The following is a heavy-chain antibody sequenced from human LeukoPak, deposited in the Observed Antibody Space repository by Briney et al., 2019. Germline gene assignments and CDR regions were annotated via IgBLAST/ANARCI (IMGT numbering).Heavy chain of an antibody. CDR1: GFIFSNYG. V-gene: IGHV3-30*02. Sequence: GGSLRLSCAASGFIFSNYGMHWVRQAPGKGPEWVAFIRYDGSDKYYVDSVKDRFTISRDNSKNTVYLQMNSLRAEDTALYYCARDARHGYSRGWAPPLYYFDYWGQGTLMTVSP. CDR2: IRYDGSDK. J-gene: IGHJ4*02. D-gene: IGHD6-19*01. CDR3: ARDARHGYSRGWAPPLYYFDY.